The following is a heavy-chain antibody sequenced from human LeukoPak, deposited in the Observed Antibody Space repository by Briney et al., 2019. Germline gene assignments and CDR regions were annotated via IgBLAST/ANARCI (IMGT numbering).Heavy chain of an antibody. Sequence: PGGSLRLSCAASGFTFSSYAMSWVRQAPGKGLEWVSAISGSGGSTYYADSVKGRFTISRGNSKNTLYLQMNSLRAEDTAVYYCAKDRAGFGAVPIDYWGQGTLVTVSS. CDR1: GFTFSSYA. V-gene: IGHV3-23*01. J-gene: IGHJ4*02. D-gene: IGHD3-10*01. CDR3: AKDRAGFGAVPIDY. CDR2: ISGSGGST.